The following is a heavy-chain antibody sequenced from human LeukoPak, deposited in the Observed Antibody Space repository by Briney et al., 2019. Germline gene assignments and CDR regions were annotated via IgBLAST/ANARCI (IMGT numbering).Heavy chain of an antibody. J-gene: IGHJ4*02. D-gene: IGHD6-6*01. CDR1: GGSISSNY. Sequence: KSSETLSLTCTVSGGSISSNYWSWIRQPPGKGLEWIGYISYTGGTNYNPSLRSRVTMSVDTSKNQFSLKLSSVTAADTAVYYCARAPPVVRFLSSRVGFDYWGQGTLVTVSS. CDR2: ISYTGGT. CDR3: ARAPPVVRFLSSRVGFDY. V-gene: IGHV4-59*12.